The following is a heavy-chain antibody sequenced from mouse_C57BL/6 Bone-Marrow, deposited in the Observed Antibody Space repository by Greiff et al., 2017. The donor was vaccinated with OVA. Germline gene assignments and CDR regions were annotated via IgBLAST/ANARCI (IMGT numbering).Heavy chain of an antibody. D-gene: IGHD1-1*01. CDR3: ARGDGSSPYFDV. V-gene: IGHV1-61*01. J-gene: IGHJ1*03. CDR2: IYPSDSET. Sequence: VKLQQPGAELVRPGSSVKLSCKASGYTFTSYWMDWVKQRPGQGLEWIGNIYPSDSETHYNQKFKDKATLTVDKSSSTAYMQLSSLTSEDSAVYYCARGDGSSPYFDVWGTGTTVTVSS. CDR1: GYTFTSYW.